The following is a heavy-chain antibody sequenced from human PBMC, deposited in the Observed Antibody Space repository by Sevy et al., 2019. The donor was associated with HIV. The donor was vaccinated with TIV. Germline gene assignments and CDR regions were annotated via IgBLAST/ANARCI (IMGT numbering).Heavy chain of an antibody. Sequence: SETLSLTCAVSGVSVSSDTYYWSWIRQPPGKGLEWIGYVYHTGSTNYSPSFKGQVTISVDTSKNQFSLRLFSVAAADTAVYYCAREPYFFDKSGYYWDYWGQGALVTVSS. CDR1: GVSVSSDTYY. J-gene: IGHJ4*02. CDR3: AREPYFFDKSGYYWDY. V-gene: IGHV4-61*01. CDR2: VYHTGST. D-gene: IGHD3-22*01.